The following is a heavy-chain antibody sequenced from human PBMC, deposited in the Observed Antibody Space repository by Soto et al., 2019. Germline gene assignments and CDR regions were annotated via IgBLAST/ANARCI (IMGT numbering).Heavy chain of an antibody. D-gene: IGHD2-2*01. CDR2: IVVGTGST. J-gene: IGHJ5*02. V-gene: IGHV1-58*02. Sequence: SVKVSCKASGFIFCTSAIQWVRQARGHRLEWIGWIVVGTGSTNYAQKFQERVTTTRDMSTSTAFMELSSLISEDTAVYYCEADRLPTDPYKWVDPWGQGTLVTVSS. CDR1: GFIFCTSA. CDR3: EADRLPTDPYKWVDP.